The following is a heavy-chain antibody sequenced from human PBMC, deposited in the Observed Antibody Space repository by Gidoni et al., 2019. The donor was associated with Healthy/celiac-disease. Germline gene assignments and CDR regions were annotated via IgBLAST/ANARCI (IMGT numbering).Heavy chain of an antibody. CDR2: INPNSGGT. CDR3: ARVVTIFGGYWRGWFDP. D-gene: IGHD3-3*01. V-gene: IGHV1-2*02. CDR1: GYTFTGYY. Sequence: GAEVKKPGASVKVSCKASGYTFTGYYMHWVRQAPGQGLEWMGWINPNSGGTNYAQKFQGRVTMTRDTSISTAYMELSRLRSDDTAVYYCARVVTIFGGYWRGWFDPWGQGTLVTVSS. J-gene: IGHJ5*02.